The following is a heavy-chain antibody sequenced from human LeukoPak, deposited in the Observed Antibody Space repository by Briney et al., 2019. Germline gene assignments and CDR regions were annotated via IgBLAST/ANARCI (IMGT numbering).Heavy chain of an antibody. D-gene: IGHD3-3*01. V-gene: IGHV4-34*01. CDR3: ARGRPQIYDFWSGYYCDAFDI. CDR1: GGSVSGYY. J-gene: IGHJ3*02. CDR2: INHSGST. Sequence: SETLSLTCAVYGGSVSGYYWSWIRQPPGKGLEWIGEINHSGSTNYNPSLKSRVTISADTSKNQFSLKLSSVTAADTAVYYCARGRPQIYDFWSGYYCDAFDIWGQGTMVTVSS.